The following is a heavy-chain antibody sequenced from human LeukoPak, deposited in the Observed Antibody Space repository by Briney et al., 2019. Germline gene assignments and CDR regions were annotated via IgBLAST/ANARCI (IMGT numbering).Heavy chain of an antibody. V-gene: IGHV4-61*01. CDR1: GGSITSSSYY. J-gene: IGHJ4*02. CDR3: ARVTGYVIEDYFDY. Sequence: SETLSLTCTVSGGSITSSSYYWSWIRQPPGKGLEWIGYIYYSGSTNYNPSLKSRVTISVDTSKNQFSLKLRSVTAADTAVYYCARVTGYVIEDYFDYWGQGTLVTVSS. CDR2: IYYSGST. D-gene: IGHD3-22*01.